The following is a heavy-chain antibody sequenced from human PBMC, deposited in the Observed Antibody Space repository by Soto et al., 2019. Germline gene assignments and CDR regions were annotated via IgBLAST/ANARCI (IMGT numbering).Heavy chain of an antibody. CDR3: ARDCSGGSCYSLGSLDP. J-gene: IGHJ5*02. CDR2: MNPNSGNT. V-gene: IGHV1-8*01. Sequence: GASVKVSCKASGYTFTSYDINWVRQAPGQGLEYLGWMNPNSGNTGYVQKFQGRVTMTRNSSISTAYMELSSLRSEDTAVYYCARDCSGGSCYSLGSLDPWGQGTLVTVSS. CDR1: GYTFTSYD. D-gene: IGHD2-15*01.